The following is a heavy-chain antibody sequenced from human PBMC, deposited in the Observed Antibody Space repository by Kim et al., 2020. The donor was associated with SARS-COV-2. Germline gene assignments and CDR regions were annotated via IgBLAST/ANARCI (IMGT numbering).Heavy chain of an antibody. CDR3: ARDRLEDYGDYLARAFWSYYYYGMDV. CDR2: INPSGGST. CDR1: GYTFTSYY. D-gene: IGHD4-17*01. J-gene: IGHJ6*02. Sequence: ASVKVSCKASGYTFTSYYMHWVRQAPGQGLEWMGIINPSGGSTSYAQKFQGRVTMTRDTSTSTVYMELSSLRSEDTAVYYCARDRLEDYGDYLARAFWSYYYYGMDVWGQGTTVTVSS. V-gene: IGHV1-46*01.